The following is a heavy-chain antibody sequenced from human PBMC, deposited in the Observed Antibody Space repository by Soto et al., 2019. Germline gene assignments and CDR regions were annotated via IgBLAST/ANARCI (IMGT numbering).Heavy chain of an antibody. CDR3: ARFAGVAPGDIGGWFDP. J-gene: IGHJ5*02. D-gene: IGHD3-3*01. CDR1: GFTFSDYY. CDR2: ISSSSSYT. V-gene: IGHV3-11*06. Sequence: GGSLRLSCAASGFTFSDYYMSWIRQAPGKGLEWVSYISSSSSYTNYADSVKGRFTISRDNAKNSLYLQMNSLRAEDTAVYYCARFAGVAPGDIGGWFDPWGQGTLVTVSS.